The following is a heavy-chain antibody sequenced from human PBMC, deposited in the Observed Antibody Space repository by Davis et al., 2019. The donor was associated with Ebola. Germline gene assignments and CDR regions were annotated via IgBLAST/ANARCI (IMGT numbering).Heavy chain of an antibody. CDR3: AKDRGSSSGPGIFDY. J-gene: IGHJ4*02. V-gene: IGHV3-23*01. D-gene: IGHD6-6*01. CDR1: GFTFSSYG. Sequence: GGSLRLSCAASGFTFSSYGMHWVRQAPGKGLEWVSAVSDSGTGTYYADSVKGRFTISRDNPKNTLYLQMNSLRAEDTAVYYCAKDRGSSSGPGIFDYWGQGTLVTVSS. CDR2: VSDSGTGT.